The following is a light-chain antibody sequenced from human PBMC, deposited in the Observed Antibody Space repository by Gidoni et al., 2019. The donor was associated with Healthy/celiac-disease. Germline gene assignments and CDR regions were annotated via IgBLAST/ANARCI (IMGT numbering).Light chain of an antibody. Sequence: DIVMTQSPLSLPVTTGEPASISCRSSQSLLHSNGYNYLDWYLQKPGQSPQLLIYLGSTRASGVPDRFSGSGSGTDFTLKISRVEAEDVGVYYCMQALQTPPYTFGQGTKLEIK. CDR1: QSLLHSNGYNY. CDR2: LGS. CDR3: MQALQTPPYT. J-gene: IGKJ2*01. V-gene: IGKV2-28*01.